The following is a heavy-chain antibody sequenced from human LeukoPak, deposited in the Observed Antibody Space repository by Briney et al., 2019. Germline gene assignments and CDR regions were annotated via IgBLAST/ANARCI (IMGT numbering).Heavy chain of an antibody. CDR2: IYYSGST. D-gene: IGHD6-19*01. J-gene: IGHJ4*02. V-gene: IGHV4-39*01. CDR3: ARRGSGWSSYYFDY. CDR1: GGSISTSSSY. Sequence: PSETLPLTCTVSGGSISTSSSYWGWARQPPGKGLEWIGSIYYSGSTYYNPSLKSRVTISVDTSKNQFSLKLSSVTAADTAVYYCARRGSGWSSYYFDYWGQGTLVTVSS.